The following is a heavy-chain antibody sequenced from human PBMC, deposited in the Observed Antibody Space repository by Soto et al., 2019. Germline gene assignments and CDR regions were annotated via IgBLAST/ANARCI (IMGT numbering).Heavy chain of an antibody. V-gene: IGHV3-15*07. D-gene: IGHD3-22*01. J-gene: IGHJ4*02. CDR2: IKSKTDGGTT. CDR1: GFTFSNAW. CDR3: TTDSPGPPYDSSGYGDY. Sequence: GESLKISCAASGFTFSNAWMNWVRQAPGKGLEWVGRIKSKTDGGTTDYAEPGKGRFTISREDSKNTLYLQMNSLKTEDSAVYYCTTDSPGPPYDSSGYGDYWGQGTLVTVSS.